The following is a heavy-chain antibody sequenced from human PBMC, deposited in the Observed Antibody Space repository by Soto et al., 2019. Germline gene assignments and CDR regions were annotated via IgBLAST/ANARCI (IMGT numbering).Heavy chain of an antibody. CDR2: IYSGGTT. V-gene: IGHV3-53*01. Sequence: EVQLVESGGGLVQPGGSLRLSCAASGFTVSNNYMIWFRLPPGKGLEWVSLIYSGGTTYYADSVKGRFTISRDNSNNTLYLQMDSLRVEDTAVYYCARNGWGMATVGLWGTGTLVTVPS. CDR1: GFTVSNNY. J-gene: IGHJ4*02. D-gene: IGHD4-4*01. CDR3: ARNGWGMATVGL.